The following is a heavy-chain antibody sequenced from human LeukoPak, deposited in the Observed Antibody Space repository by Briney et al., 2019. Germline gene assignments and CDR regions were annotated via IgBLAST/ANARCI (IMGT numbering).Heavy chain of an antibody. CDR2: LNPNSGGT. Sequence: ASVTVSFTASGYTFTVNYLDWVRQAPGQGLEWMGWLNPNSGGTNYAQKFQGRETMTWETEITTAYMELRRLRSDDTAVYYCARYCSSSCNAGHTFHIWGQGTIVTVSS. V-gene: IGHV1-2*02. D-gene: IGHD2-2*01. CDR3: ARYCSSSCNAGHTFHI. CDR1: GYTFTVNY. J-gene: IGHJ3*02.